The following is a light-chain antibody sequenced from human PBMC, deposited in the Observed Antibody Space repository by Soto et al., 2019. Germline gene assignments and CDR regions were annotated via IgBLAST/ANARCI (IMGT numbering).Light chain of an antibody. CDR1: QTVSRN. Sequence: EIVLTQSPATLSVSPGERATLSCRAIQTVSRNLAWYQQKTGKDPRLLFHGASTRATGVPAKFSGSGSGTEFTLTVSIMQSEYFAVYFCQQSTHLPWTFSQGTKVEIK. V-gene: IGKV3-15*01. J-gene: IGKJ1*01. CDR2: GAS. CDR3: QQSTHLPWT.